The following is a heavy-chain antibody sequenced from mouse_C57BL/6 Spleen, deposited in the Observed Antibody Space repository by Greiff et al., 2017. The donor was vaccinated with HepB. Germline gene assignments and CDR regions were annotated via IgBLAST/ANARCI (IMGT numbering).Heavy chain of an antibody. V-gene: IGHV5-4*03. J-gene: IGHJ3*01. CDR2: ISDGGSYT. D-gene: IGHD2-3*01. CDR1: GFTFSSYA. Sequence: DVKLVESGGGLVKPGGSLKLSCAASGFTFSSYAMSWVRQTPEKRLEWVATISDGGSYTYYPDNVKGRFTISRDNATNNLYLQMSHLKSEDTAMYYCARLDDGYYGWTYWGQGTLVTVSA. CDR3: ARLDDGYYGWTY.